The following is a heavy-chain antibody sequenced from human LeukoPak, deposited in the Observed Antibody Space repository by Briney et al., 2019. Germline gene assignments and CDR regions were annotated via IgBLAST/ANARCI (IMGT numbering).Heavy chain of an antibody. V-gene: IGHV3-74*01. CDR3: ASASGTYSPFDY. Sequence: GGSLRLSCAATGFSFTTYWTHWVRQAPGKGLVWVSRINSDGSTTTYADSVKGRFTISRYNAKNTLYLQLTRLRADDTALYFCASASGTYSPFDYWGQGTLVTVSS. J-gene: IGHJ4*02. CDR1: GFSFTTYW. D-gene: IGHD3-10*01. CDR2: INSDGSTT.